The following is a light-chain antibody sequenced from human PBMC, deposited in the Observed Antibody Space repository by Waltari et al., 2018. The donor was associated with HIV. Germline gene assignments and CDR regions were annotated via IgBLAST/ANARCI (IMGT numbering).Light chain of an antibody. CDR2: DAS. J-gene: IGKJ2*01. Sequence: EIVLTQSPATLSLSPGERATVSCRASQSVRSHLAWYQHKPGQSPRLLIYDASNRASGIPARFSGSGSGTDFTLTISSLEPEDFAVYYCQQYGSSQYTFGQGTKLEIK. CDR3: QQYGSSQYT. CDR1: QSVRSH. V-gene: IGKV3-11*01.